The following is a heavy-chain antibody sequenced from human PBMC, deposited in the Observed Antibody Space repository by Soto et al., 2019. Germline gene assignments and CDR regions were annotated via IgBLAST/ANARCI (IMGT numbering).Heavy chain of an antibody. J-gene: IGHJ4*02. D-gene: IGHD5-18*01. Sequence: GWSLRLSCAASGFTFSSYGMHWVRQAPGKGLEWVAVISYDGSNKYYADSVKGRFTISRDNSKNTLYLQMNSLRAEDTAVYYCASPGMVQLWLPPFDYWGQGTLVTVSS. V-gene: IGHV3-30*03. CDR2: ISYDGSNK. CDR1: GFTFSSYG. CDR3: ASPGMVQLWLPPFDY.